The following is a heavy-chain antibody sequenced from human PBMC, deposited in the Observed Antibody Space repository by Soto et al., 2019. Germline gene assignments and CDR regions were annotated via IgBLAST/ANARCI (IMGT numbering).Heavy chain of an antibody. V-gene: IGHV4-31*03. CDR3: ARETYYGSGTQSSYMDV. Sequence: LSLTCTVSGGSISSGGYYWSWIRQHPGKGLEWIGYIYYSGSTYYNPSLKSRVTISVDTSKNQCSLKLSSVTAADTAVYYCARETYYGSGTQSSYMDVWGKGTTVTVSS. D-gene: IGHD3-10*01. CDR1: GGSISSGGYY. J-gene: IGHJ6*03. CDR2: IYYSGST.